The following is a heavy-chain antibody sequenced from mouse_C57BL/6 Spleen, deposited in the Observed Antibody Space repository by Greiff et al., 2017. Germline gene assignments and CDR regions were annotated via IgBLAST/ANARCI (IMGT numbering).Heavy chain of an antibody. CDR1: GYTFTSYW. CDR3: FTTVVALDY. D-gene: IGHD1-1*01. Sequence: QVHVKQSGAELVKPGASVKLSCKASGYTFTSYWMHWVKQRPGQGLEWIGMIHPNSGSTNYNEKFKSKATLTVDKSSSTAYMQLSSLTSEDSAVYYCFTTVVALDYWGQGTTLTVSS. V-gene: IGHV1-64*01. CDR2: IHPNSGST. J-gene: IGHJ2*01.